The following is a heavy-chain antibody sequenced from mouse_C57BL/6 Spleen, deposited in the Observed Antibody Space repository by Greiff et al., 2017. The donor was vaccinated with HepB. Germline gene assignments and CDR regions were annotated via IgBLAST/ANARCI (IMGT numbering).Heavy chain of an antibody. CDR3: ARDRGYSNYGGDYFDY. CDR2: ISDGGSYT. CDR1: GFTFSSYA. J-gene: IGHJ2*01. Sequence: EVKLVESGGGLVKPGGSLKLSCAASGFTFSSYAMSWVRQTPEKRLEWVATISDGGSYTYYPDNVKGRFTISRDNAKNNLYLQMSHLKSEDTAMYYCARDRGYSNYGGDYFDYWGQGTTLTVSS. D-gene: IGHD2-5*01. V-gene: IGHV5-4*01.